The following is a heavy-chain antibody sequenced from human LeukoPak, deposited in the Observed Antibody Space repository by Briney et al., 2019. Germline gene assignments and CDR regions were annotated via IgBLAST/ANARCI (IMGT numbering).Heavy chain of an antibody. CDR3: ARVLEGNSSSWCAYYYYYYMDV. D-gene: IGHD6-13*01. CDR2: IYSGGST. CDR1: GFTVSSNY. J-gene: IGHJ6*03. V-gene: IGHV3-66*01. Sequence: SGGSLRLSCAASGFTVSSNYMSWVRQAPGKGLEWISVIYSGGSTYYADSVKGRFTISRDNSKNTLYLQMNSLRAEDTAVYYCARVLEGNSSSWCAYYYYYYMDVWGKGTTVTISS.